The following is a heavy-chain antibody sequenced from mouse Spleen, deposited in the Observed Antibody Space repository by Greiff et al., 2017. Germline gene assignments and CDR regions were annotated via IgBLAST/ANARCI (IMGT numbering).Heavy chain of an antibody. CDR1: GYTFTSYW. CDR2: INPSNGRT. V-gene: IGHV1S81*02. Sequence: VQLQQSGAELVKPGASVKLSCKASGYTFTSYWMHWVKQRPGQGLEWIGEINPSNGRTNYNEKFKSKATLTVDKSSSTAYMQLSSLTSEDSAVYYCAYYGSLFAYWGQGTLVTVSA. J-gene: IGHJ3*01. D-gene: IGHD1-1*01. CDR3: AYYGSLFAY.